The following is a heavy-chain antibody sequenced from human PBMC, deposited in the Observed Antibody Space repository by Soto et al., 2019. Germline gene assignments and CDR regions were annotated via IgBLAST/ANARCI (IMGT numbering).Heavy chain of an antibody. Sequence: SETLSLTCTVSGGSINDYYWSWTRQPPGKGLEWIGYGLHPGYTYYNPSLGSRVTISVDTSKNQFSLKLSSVTAADTAVFYCAGLYPYESSGYHLDYWSQGTLVTVPQ. CDR1: GGSINDYY. CDR2: GLHPGYT. V-gene: IGHV4-59*08. D-gene: IGHD3-22*01. J-gene: IGHJ4*02. CDR3: AGLYPYESSGYHLDY.